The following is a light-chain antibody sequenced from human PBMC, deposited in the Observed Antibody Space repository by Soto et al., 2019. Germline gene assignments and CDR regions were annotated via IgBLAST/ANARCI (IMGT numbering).Light chain of an antibody. CDR3: QQSYSTPRA. Sequence: DIQMPQSPSSLSASVGDRVSITCRARQSISNCLNWYQHKPGKAPRLLIYASSILESGVPSRFSGSGSGTDFTLTISSLQPEDFATYYCQQSYSTPRAFGQGTKVELK. CDR2: ASS. CDR1: QSISNC. J-gene: IGKJ1*01. V-gene: IGKV1-39*01.